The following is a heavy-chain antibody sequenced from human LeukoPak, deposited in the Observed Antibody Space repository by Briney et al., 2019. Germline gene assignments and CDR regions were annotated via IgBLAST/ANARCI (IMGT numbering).Heavy chain of an antibody. CDR3: ARDTRKYYYDSSGSSSFDY. CDR1: GYIFSNFFSSYG. J-gene: IGHJ4*02. D-gene: IGHD3-22*01. V-gene: IGHV1-18*01. CDR2: ISPYNGKT. Sequence: ASVKVSCKASGYIFSNFFSSYGITWVRQAPGQGLEWMGWISPYNGKTKFAQKFQGRVTIRADTSTSTGYMELRSLRSDDTAVYYCARDTRKYYYDSSGSSSFDYWGQGTLVTVSS.